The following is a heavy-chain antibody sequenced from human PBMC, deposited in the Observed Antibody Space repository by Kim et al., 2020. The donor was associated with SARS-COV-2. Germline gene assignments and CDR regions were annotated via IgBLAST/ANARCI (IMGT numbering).Heavy chain of an antibody. V-gene: IGHV1-18*01. J-gene: IGHJ6*02. D-gene: IGHD6-19*01. CDR2: ISAYNGNT. CDR3: ANIPLISIAVAGDYYYYGMDV. Sequence: ASVKVSCKASGYTFTSYGISWVRQAPGQGLEWMGWISAYNGNTKYAQKLQGRVTMTTDTSTSTADMELRRLRSDETAVYYCANIPLISIAVAGDYYYYGMDVWGQGTTGTVSS. CDR1: GYTFTSYG.